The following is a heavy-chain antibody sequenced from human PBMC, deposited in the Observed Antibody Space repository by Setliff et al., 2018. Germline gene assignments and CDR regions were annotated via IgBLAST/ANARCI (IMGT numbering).Heavy chain of an antibody. CDR1: GYTLTELS. CDR3: AFPYGDYVNAFDI. V-gene: IGHV1-24*01. J-gene: IGHJ3*02. CDR2: FDHEDGET. Sequence: ASVKVSCKVSGYTLTELSMHWVRQAPGKGLEWLGGFDHEDGETIYEQKFPGRVTMTEDTSTDTAYMALSSLRSEDTAVYYFAFPYGDYVNAFDIWGQGTMVTVSS. D-gene: IGHD4-17*01.